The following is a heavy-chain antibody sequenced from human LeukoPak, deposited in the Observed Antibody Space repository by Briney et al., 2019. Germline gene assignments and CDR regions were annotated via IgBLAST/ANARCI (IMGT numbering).Heavy chain of an antibody. J-gene: IGHJ4*02. CDR3: ASGEVGATTLNY. D-gene: IGHD1-26*01. CDR2: IYTSGST. Sequence: SETLSLTCTVSGGSFTSFYWSWIRQPAGKGLEWIGRIYTSGSTNYNPSLKSRVTISVGTSKNQFSLKLSSVTAADTAVYYCASGEVGATTLNYWGQGTLVTVSS. CDR1: GGSFTSFY. V-gene: IGHV4-4*07.